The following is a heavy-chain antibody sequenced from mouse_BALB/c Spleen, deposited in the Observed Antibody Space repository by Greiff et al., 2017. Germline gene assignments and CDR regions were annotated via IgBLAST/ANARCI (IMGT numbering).Heavy chain of an antibody. CDR3: ARSEGGYHYAMDY. CDR2: IDPSDSYT. Sequence: QVQLQQPGAELVKPGASVKLSCKASGYTFTSYWMHWVKQRPGQGLEWIGEIDPSDSYTNYNQKFKGKATLTVDKSSSTAYMQLSSLTSEDSAVYYCARSEGGYHYAMDYWGQGTSVTVSS. J-gene: IGHJ4*01. D-gene: IGHD2-2*01. CDR1: GYTFTSYW. V-gene: IGHV1-69*02.